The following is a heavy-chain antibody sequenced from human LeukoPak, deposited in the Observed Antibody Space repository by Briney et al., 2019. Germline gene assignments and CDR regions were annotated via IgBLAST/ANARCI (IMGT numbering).Heavy chain of an antibody. J-gene: IGHJ4*02. V-gene: IGHV1-18*04. Sequence: ASVKLSCKASGYTFTSYGISWVRQAPGQGLKWMGWISAYNGNTNYAQKLQGRVTMTTDTSTSTAYMELRSLRSDDTAVYYCARSGYDILSGYPLSFFDYWGQGTLVTVSS. CDR2: ISAYNGNT. CDR3: ARSGYDILSGYPLSFFDY. D-gene: IGHD3-9*01. CDR1: GYTFTSYG.